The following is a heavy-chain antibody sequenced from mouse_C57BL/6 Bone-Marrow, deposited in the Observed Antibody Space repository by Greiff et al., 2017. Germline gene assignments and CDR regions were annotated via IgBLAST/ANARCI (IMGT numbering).Heavy chain of an antibody. V-gene: IGHV5-6*01. CDR2: ISSGGSYT. D-gene: IGHD1-1*01. CDR3: ARDYYGSLFDY. Sequence: EVKLVESGGDLVKPGGSLKLSCAASGFTFSSYGMSWVRQTPDKRLEWVATISSGGSYTYYPDSVKGRFTISRDNAKNTLYLQMSSLKSEDTAMYYCARDYYGSLFDYWGQGTTLTVSS. CDR1: GFTFSSYG. J-gene: IGHJ2*01.